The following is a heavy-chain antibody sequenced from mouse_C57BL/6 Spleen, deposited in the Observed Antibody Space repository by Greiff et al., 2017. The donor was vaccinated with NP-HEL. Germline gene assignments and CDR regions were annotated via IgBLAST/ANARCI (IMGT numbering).Heavy chain of an antibody. J-gene: IGHJ3*01. CDR2: IYPGSGNT. CDR3: ARSHDGYYGFAY. CDR1: GYSFTSYY. V-gene: IGHV1-66*01. D-gene: IGHD2-3*01. Sequence: VQLQESGPELVKPGASVKISCKASGYSFTSYYIHWVKQRPGQGLEWIGWIYPGSGNTKYNEKFKGKATLTADTSSSTAYMQLSSLTSEDSAVYYCARSHDGYYGFAYWGQGTLVTVSA.